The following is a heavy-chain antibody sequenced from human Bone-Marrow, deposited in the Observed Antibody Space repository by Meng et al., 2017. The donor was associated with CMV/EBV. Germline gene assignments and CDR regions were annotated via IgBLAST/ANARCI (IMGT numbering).Heavy chain of an antibody. V-gene: IGHV1-2*02. CDR3: ARRGANRIVVVPEFDI. J-gene: IGHJ3*02. Sequence: ASVKVSCKASGYTFTGYYMHWVRQAPGQGLEWMGWINPNIGGTIYAQKFQGRVTMTRDTSISTAYMELTSLRSDDTAVYYCARRGANRIVVVPEFDIWGQGTMVTVSS. CDR1: GYTFTGYY. D-gene: IGHD2-2*01. CDR2: INPNIGGT.